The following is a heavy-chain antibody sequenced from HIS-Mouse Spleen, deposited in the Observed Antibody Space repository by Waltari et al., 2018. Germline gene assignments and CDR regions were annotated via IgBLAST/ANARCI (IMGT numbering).Heavy chain of an antibody. V-gene: IGHV2-70*15. D-gene: IGHD6-19*01. Sequence: QVTLRESGPALVKPTQPLTLTCTFSGFSPSTSGMCVSWIRQPPGKALEWLARIDWDDDTYYSTSLKTRLTISKDTSKNQVVLTMTNMDPVDTATYYCARIAEGYTSGWYAFDYWGQGTLVTVSS. CDR2: IDWDDDT. CDR3: ARIAEGYTSGWYAFDY. J-gene: IGHJ4*02. CDR1: GFSPSTSGMC.